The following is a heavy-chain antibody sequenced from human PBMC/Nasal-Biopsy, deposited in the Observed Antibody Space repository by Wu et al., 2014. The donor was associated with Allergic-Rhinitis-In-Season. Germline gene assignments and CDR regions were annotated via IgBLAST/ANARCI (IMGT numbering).Heavy chain of an antibody. CDR1: GFTFDDYA. D-gene: IGHD2-2*01. CDR2: ISWNSGTI. V-gene: IGHV3-9*01. J-gene: IGHJ6*02. Sequence: LRLSCAASGFTFDDYAMHWVRQAPGKGLEWVSGISWNSGTIGYADSVKGRFTISRDNAKKSLYLQMNSLRAEDTAFYYCAKDMSYNVVEPAAMAGDVTDYYYYGMDVWGQGTTVTVSS. CDR3: AKDMSYNVVEPAAMAGDVTDYYYYGMDV.